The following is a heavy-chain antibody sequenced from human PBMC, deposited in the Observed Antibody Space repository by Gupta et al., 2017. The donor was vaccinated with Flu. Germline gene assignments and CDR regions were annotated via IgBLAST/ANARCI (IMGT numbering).Heavy chain of an antibody. CDR2: ISSSSSYI. D-gene: IGHD4-17*01. CDR1: GFTFSSYS. CDR3: ARVADDYGGKMFRSGFDY. J-gene: IGHJ4*02. Sequence: EVKLVESGGGMVKPGGSLRLSCAASGFTFSSYSMNWVRQAPGKGLEWVSSISSSSSYIYYADSVKGRFTISRDNAKNSLYLQMNSLRAEDTAVYYCARVADDYGGKMFRSGFDYWGQGTLVTVSS. V-gene: IGHV3-21*01.